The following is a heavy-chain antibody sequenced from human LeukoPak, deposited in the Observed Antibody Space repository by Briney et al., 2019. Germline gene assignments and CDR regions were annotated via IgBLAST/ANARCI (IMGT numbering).Heavy chain of an antibody. Sequence: GGSLRLSCAASGFTFIGSTLHWVRQASGKGLDCVGHIRTKANNYATAYAASVKGRFTISRDDSKNTAYLQMNSLKIEDTAVYYCSRHEAMPGFNWGPGTLVTVSS. CDR2: IRTKANNYAT. D-gene: IGHD2-2*01. CDR3: SRHEAMPGFN. CDR1: GFTFIGST. J-gene: IGHJ4*02. V-gene: IGHV3-73*01.